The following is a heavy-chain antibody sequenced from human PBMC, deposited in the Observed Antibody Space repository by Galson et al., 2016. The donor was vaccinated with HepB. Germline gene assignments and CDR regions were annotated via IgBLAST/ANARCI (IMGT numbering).Heavy chain of an antibody. D-gene: IGHD2-2*01. J-gene: IGHJ4*02. V-gene: IGHV3-21*01. CDR1: GFTFSRYS. CDR3: ARDPVYCSSTSCYYFDY. CDR2: ISSSSGYI. Sequence: SLRLSCAASGFTFSRYSMHWVRQAPGKGLEWVSSISSSSGYIYYADSVKGRFTISRDNVKNSLYLHMNSLRAEDTAVYYCARDPVYCSSTSCYYFDYWGQGTLVTVSS.